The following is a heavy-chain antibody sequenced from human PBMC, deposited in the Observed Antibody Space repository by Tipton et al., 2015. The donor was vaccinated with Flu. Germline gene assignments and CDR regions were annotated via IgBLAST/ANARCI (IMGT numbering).Heavy chain of an antibody. CDR1: GYTFTGYY. D-gene: IGHD2-15*01. Sequence: QMQLVQSGAEVKKPGASVKVSCKASGYTFTGYYMHWVRQAPGQGLEWMGRINPNSGGTNYAQKFQGRVTMTRDTSISTAYMELSRLRSDDTAVYFCASQIVVEAAENAYDIWGQGAMVTVPS. CDR3: ASQIVVEAAENAYDI. J-gene: IGHJ3*02. V-gene: IGHV1-2*06. CDR2: INPNSGGT.